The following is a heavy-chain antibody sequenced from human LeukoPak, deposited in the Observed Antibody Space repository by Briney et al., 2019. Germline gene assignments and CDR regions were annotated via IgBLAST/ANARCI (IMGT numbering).Heavy chain of an antibody. CDR3: AKDPTHFRVWDDYDNTRLNY. V-gene: IGHV3-30*02. D-gene: IGHD3-22*01. CDR1: GFIFSTYG. J-gene: IGHJ4*02. Sequence: GGSLRLSCAASGFIFSTYGIHWVRQAPGKGLEWVAFIRYDESDKYYADSVKGRFTISRDNSKNTLYLQMNSLRAEDTAVYYCAKDPTHFRVWDDYDNTRLNYWGQGTLVTVSS. CDR2: IRYDESDK.